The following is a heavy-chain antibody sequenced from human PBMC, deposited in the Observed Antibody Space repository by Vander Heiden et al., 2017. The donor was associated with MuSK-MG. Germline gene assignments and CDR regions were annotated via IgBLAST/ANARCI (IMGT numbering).Heavy chain of an antibody. D-gene: IGHD2-2*03. Sequence: QVQLQQWGAGLLKPSETLSLTCAVYGGSFSGYYWSWIRQPPGEGLEWIGEINHSGSTNYNPSLKSRVTISVDTSKNQFSLKLSSVTAADTAVYYCARAGYCSSTSCYFGFSYYGMDVWGQGTTVTVSS. J-gene: IGHJ6*02. CDR1: GGSFSGYY. CDR2: INHSGST. CDR3: ARAGYCSSTSCYFGFSYYGMDV. V-gene: IGHV4-34*01.